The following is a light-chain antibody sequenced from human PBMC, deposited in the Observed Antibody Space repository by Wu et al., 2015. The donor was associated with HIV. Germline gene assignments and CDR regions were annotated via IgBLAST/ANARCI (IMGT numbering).Light chain of an antibody. CDR3: QQRSSWPPGLFT. CDR2: DAS. J-gene: IGKJ3*01. Sequence: EIELTQYPATLSLSPGERATLSCRASQGIGSFLAWYQQKPGQAPRLLIYDASKRATGIPARFSGSGSGADFTLTISSLEPEDFAVYYCQQRSSWPPGLFTFGPGTKVDVK. CDR1: QGIGSF. V-gene: IGKV3-11*01.